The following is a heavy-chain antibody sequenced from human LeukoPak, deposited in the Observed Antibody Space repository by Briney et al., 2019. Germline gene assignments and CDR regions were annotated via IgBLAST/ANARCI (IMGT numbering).Heavy chain of an antibody. CDR2: IIPILGIA. V-gene: IGHV1-69*04. CDR3: ASASVGIPTYFDY. Sequence: GASVKVSCKASGGTFSSYAISWVRQAPGQGLEWMGRIIPILGIANYAQKFQGRVTITADESTSTAYMELSSLRSEDTAVYYYASASVGIPTYFDYWGQGTLVTVSS. D-gene: IGHD5-18*01. J-gene: IGHJ4*02. CDR1: GGTFSSYA.